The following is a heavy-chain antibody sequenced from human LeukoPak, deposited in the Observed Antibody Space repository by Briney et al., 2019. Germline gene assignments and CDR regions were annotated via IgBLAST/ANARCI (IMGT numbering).Heavy chain of an antibody. D-gene: IGHD3-10*01. CDR1: GFTFSSYA. J-gene: IGHJ5*02. CDR3: AKMNYYGSGSYSNWFDP. Sequence: GGSLRLSCAASGFTFSSYAMSWVRQAPGKGLEWVSAISGSGGSTYYADSVKGRFTISRDNSKNTLYLQMNSLRAEDTAVYYCAKMNYYGSGSYSNWFDPWGQGTLVTVSS. V-gene: IGHV3-23*01. CDR2: ISGSGGST.